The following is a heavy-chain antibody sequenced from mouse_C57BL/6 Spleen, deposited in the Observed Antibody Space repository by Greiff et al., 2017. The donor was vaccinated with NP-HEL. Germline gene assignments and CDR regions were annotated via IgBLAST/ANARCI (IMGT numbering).Heavy chain of an antibody. CDR2: ISDGGSYT. CDR1: GFTFSSYA. V-gene: IGHV5-4*01. D-gene: IGHD2-5*01. CDR3: ARERGEDYSNSYWYFDV. Sequence: EVQLVEPGGGLVKPGGSLKLSCAASGFTFSSYAMSWVRQTPEKRLEWVATISDGGSYTYYPDNVKGRFTISRDNAKNNPYLQMSHLKSEDTAMYYCARERGEDYSNSYWYFDVWGTGTTVTVSS. J-gene: IGHJ1*03.